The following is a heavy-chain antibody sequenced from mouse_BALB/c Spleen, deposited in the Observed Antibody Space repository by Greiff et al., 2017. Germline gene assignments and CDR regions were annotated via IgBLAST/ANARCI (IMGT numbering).Heavy chain of an antibody. CDR1: GFSLTSYG. V-gene: IGHV2-9*02. J-gene: IGHJ4*01. CDR2: IWAGGST. CDR3: ARVGKLWSGCAMDY. D-gene: IGHD1-1*02. Sequence: VQLQESGPGLVAPSQCLSITCTASGFSLTSYGVHWVRQPPGKGLEWLGVIWAGGSTNYNSALMSRLSISKDNSKSQVFLKMNSLQTDDTAMYYCARVGKLWSGCAMDYWGQGTSVTVSS.